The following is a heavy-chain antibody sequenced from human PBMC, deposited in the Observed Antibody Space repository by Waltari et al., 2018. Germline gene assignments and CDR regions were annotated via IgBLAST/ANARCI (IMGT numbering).Heavy chain of an antibody. CDR3: GCSGYYLDGRSDAFDI. Sequence: QVQLVESGGGVVQPGRSLRLSCAASGFTFSSYAMHWVRQAPGKGLDRVAVISYDGSNKYYADSVKGRFTISRDNSKNTLYLQMNSLRAEDTAVYYCGCSGYYLDGRSDAFDIWGQGTMVTVSS. J-gene: IGHJ3*02. CDR2: ISYDGSNK. CDR1: GFTFSSYA. V-gene: IGHV3-30-3*01. D-gene: IGHD5-12*01.